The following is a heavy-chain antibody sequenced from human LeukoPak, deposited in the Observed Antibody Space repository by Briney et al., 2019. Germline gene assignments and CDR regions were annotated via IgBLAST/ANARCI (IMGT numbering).Heavy chain of an antibody. D-gene: IGHD3-22*01. CDR3: ASSPYYYDSSGYYSDWYFDL. Sequence: SSETLSLTCTVSGGSISSYYWSWIRQPAGKGLEWIGYIYYSGSTNYNPSLKSRVTISVDTSKNQFSLKLSSVTAADTAVYYCASSPYYYDSSGYYSDWYFDLWGRGTLVTVSS. CDR2: IYYSGST. CDR1: GGSISSYY. J-gene: IGHJ2*01. V-gene: IGHV4-59*01.